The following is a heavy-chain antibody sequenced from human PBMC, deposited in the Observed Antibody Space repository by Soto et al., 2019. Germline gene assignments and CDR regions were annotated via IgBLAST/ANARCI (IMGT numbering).Heavy chain of an antibody. CDR2: INAGNGDT. CDR1: GYTFTTYA. CDR3: ARSCSGCLSTDY. D-gene: IGHD6-19*01. J-gene: IGHJ4*02. Sequence: ASVKVSCKASGYTFTTYAIHWVRQAPGQRLEWMGWINAGNGDTKYSQKFQGRVTITRDTSASTAYMELSSLRSEDTAMYYCARSCSGCLSTDYWGQGTLVTVSS. V-gene: IGHV1-3*01.